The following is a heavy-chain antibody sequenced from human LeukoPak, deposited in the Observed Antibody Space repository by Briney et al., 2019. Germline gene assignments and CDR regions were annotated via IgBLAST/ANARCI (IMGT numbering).Heavy chain of an antibody. V-gene: IGHV1-3*01. D-gene: IGHD6-13*01. J-gene: IGHJ6*04. CDR2: INAGNGKT. Sequence: GASVKVSCKASGYTLTSYAMHWVRQAPGQRLEWVGWINAGNGKTKYSQKFQGRVTITRDTSASTAYMELSSLRSEDTAVYYCAREWGSSSFGLDYYYYYGMDVWGKGTTVTVSS. CDR3: AREWGSSSFGLDYYYYYGMDV. CDR1: GYTLTSYA.